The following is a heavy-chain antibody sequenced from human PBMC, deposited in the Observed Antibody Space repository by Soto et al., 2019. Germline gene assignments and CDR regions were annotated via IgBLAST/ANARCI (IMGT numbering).Heavy chain of an antibody. CDR2: ISGSGGST. Sequence: EVQLLESGGGLVQPGGSLRLSCAASGFTFSSYAMSWVRQAPGKGREWVSAISGSGGSTYYADSVKGRFTISRDNSMNTLYLQLIGLRAEDPAVYSCAKGAFIVVVVAATNSSDPWGQGTLVTVSS. CDR3: AKGAFIVVVVAATNSSDP. CDR1: GFTFSSYA. D-gene: IGHD2-15*01. V-gene: IGHV3-23*01. J-gene: IGHJ5*02.